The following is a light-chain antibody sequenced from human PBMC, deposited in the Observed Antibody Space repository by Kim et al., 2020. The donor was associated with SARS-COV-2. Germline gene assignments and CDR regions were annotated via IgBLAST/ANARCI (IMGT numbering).Light chain of an antibody. V-gene: IGKV3-20*01. CDR2: GTS. CDR1: QTVSSSY. CDR3: QQYASSPIT. J-gene: IGKJ3*01. Sequence: YTGERATHTCRTSQTVSSSYLAWYQQRAGQAPRLLIYGTSTRATGIPDRFSGSGSGTDYTLTITGLEPEDFAVYYCQQYASSPITFGPGTKVDIK.